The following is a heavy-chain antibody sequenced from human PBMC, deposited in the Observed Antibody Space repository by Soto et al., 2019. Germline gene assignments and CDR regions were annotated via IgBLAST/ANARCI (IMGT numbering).Heavy chain of an antibody. CDR3: ARGANNWNYGWVGGDYYYMDV. V-gene: IGHV1-8*01. J-gene: IGHJ6*03. Sequence: QVQLVQSGAEVKKPGASVKVSCKASGYTFTSYDINWVRQATGQGLEWMGWMNPNSGNTGYAQKFQGRVTMTRNTSISPAYMELSSLRSEDTAVYYCARGANNWNYGWVGGDYYYMDVWGKGTTVTVSS. CDR2: MNPNSGNT. CDR1: GYTFTSYD. D-gene: IGHD1-7*01.